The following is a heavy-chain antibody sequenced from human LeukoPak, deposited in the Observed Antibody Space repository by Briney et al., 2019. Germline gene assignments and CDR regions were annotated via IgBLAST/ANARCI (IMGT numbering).Heavy chain of an antibody. Sequence: GRSLRLSCTASAFTFGDYAMSWVRQAPGKGLEWVGFIRSKAYGGTTEYAASVKGRFTISRDDSKSIAYLQMNSLKTEDTAVYYCTRDIPMANYYDSSGYLDWAQGTLVTVSS. CDR3: TRDIPMANYYDSSGYLD. CDR2: IRSKAYGGTT. CDR1: AFTFGDYA. V-gene: IGHV3-49*04. D-gene: IGHD3-22*01. J-gene: IGHJ4*02.